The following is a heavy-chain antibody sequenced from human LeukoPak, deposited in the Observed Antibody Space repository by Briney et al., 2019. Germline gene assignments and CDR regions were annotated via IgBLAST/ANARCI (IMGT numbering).Heavy chain of an antibody. CDR3: VKDRTGTYTLDY. D-gene: IGHD3-10*01. CDR1: GFTFSRYE. CDR2: ISSSGSTI. J-gene: IGHJ4*02. Sequence: GGSLRLSCAASGFTFSRYEMNWVRQAPGKGLEWVSYISSSGSTIHYADSVKGRFTISRDNSKNTLNLQMNSLRAEDTAVYYCVKDRTGTYTLDYWGQGTLVTVSS. V-gene: IGHV3-48*03.